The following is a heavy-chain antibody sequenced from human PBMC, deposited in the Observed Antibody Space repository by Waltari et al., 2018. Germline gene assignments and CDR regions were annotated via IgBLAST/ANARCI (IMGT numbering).Heavy chain of an antibody. D-gene: IGHD3-10*01. CDR2: VYFTGST. V-gene: IGHV4-31*03. J-gene: IGHJ3*01. CDR3: ARVGTLAFDF. CDR1: GGSISTGSYY. Sequence: QVRLQESGPGMVKSSQTLSLTCPGPGGSISTGSYYWTWIRHLPGKGLEWIGYVYFTGSTLYNPALASRLSITVDTSKNQFSLNLESVRPADTAVYYCARVGTLAFDFWGQGTEVAVSS.